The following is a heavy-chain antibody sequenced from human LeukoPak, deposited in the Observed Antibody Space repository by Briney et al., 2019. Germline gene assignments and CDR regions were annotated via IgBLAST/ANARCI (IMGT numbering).Heavy chain of an antibody. V-gene: IGHV4-4*02. CDR3: SKSNGYGLVDI. Sequence: SETLSLTCAVSGGSISSSNWWSWVRQPPGKGLEWTEEIYHSGSTYYSLSLKSRVTISLDTSRNQFSLKLNSVTAADTAVYYCSKSNGYGLVDIWGQGTMVTVSS. CDR1: GGSISSSNW. D-gene: IGHD3-10*01. J-gene: IGHJ3*02. CDR2: IYHSGST.